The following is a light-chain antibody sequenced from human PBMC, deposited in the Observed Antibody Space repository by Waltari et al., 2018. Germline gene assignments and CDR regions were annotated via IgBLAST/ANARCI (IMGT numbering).Light chain of an antibody. V-gene: IGKV3-15*01. CDR1: QSVSSK. J-gene: IGKJ1*01. Sequence: EIVMTQSPATLSVSPGESTILSCRASQSVSSKLAWYQQKPGQAPRLLIYGASTRATGIPARVSGSGSGTEFTLTISSLQSEDFAIYYCQQYNKWPRTFGQGTKVAIK. CDR2: GAS. CDR3: QQYNKWPRT.